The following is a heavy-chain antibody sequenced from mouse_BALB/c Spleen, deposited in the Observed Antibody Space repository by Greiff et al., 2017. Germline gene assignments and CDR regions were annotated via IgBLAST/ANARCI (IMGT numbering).Heavy chain of an antibody. CDR1: GFNIKDTY. CDR3: ARFGYDDWLEY. V-gene: IGHV14-3*02. CDR2: IDPANGNT. D-gene: IGHD2-2*01. Sequence: VQLQQSGAELVKPGASVKLSCTASGFNIKDTYMHWVKQRPEQGLEWIGRIDPANGNTKYDPKFQGKATITADTSSNTAYLQLSSLTSEDTAVEYRARFGYDDWLEYGGQGKMVTVS. J-gene: IGHJ3*01.